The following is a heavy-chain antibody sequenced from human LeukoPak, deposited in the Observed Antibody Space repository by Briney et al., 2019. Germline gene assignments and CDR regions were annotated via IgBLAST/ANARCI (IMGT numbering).Heavy chain of an antibody. CDR3: ARSAELGYCSGGSCYFGGMDV. CDR2: INHSGST. CDR1: GGSFGDYY. Sequence: SETLSLTCAVDGGSFGDYYWSWIRQPPGKGLEWIGEINHSGSTNYNPSLKSRVTISVDTSKNQFSLKLSSVTAADTAVYYCARSAELGYCSGGSCYFGGMDVWGQGTTVTVSS. V-gene: IGHV4-34*01. J-gene: IGHJ6*02. D-gene: IGHD2-15*01.